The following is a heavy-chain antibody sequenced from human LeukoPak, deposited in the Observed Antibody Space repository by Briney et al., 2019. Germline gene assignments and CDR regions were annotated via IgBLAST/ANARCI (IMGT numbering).Heavy chain of an antibody. J-gene: IGHJ4*02. Sequence: GESLKISCKGSGYSFTSYWIAWVRQMPGKGLEWMGILYPGDSDTRYSPSFQGQVTISADRSISTAYLQWSSLKASDTAMYYCARRGYTYGSPFDYWGQGTLVTVSS. D-gene: IGHD5-18*01. CDR3: ARRGYTYGSPFDY. V-gene: IGHV5-51*01. CDR2: LYPGDSDT. CDR1: GYSFTSYW.